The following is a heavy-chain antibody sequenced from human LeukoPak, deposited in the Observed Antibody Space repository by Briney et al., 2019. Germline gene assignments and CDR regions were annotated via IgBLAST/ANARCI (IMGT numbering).Heavy chain of an antibody. Sequence: GGSLRLSCVASGFTFTTYGMHWVRQSPGKGLEWVAATQNDGRNEYYAESVKGRFTISRDRSRNTLYLQMNSLRVDDTAVYYCARRGPPEGSYGNWIDPWGQGTLVTVSS. J-gene: IGHJ5*02. CDR1: GFTFTTYG. D-gene: IGHD3-10*01. CDR3: ARRGPPEGSYGNWIDP. V-gene: IGHV3-30*19. CDR2: TQNDGRNE.